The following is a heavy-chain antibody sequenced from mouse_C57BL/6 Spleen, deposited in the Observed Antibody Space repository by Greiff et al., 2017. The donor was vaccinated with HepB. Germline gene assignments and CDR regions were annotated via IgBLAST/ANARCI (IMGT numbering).Heavy chain of an antibody. CDR3: ARSRYYGSEFAY. CDR2: INPNNGGT. J-gene: IGHJ3*01. V-gene: IGHV1-26*01. CDR1: GYTFTDYY. Sequence: VQLQQSGPELVKPGASVKISCKASGYTFTDYYMNWVKQSHGKSLEWIGDINPNNGGTSYNQKFKGKATLTVDKSSSTAYMELRSLTSEDSAVYYCARSRYYGSEFAYWGQGTLVTVSA. D-gene: IGHD1-1*01.